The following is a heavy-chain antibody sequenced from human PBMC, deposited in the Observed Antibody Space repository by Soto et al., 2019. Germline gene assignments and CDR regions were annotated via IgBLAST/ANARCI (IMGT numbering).Heavy chain of an antibody. V-gene: IGHV3-15*01. CDR2: IRNKAEGGTT. CDR1: GFTFSNVW. Sequence: LRLSCAASGFTFSNVWMSWVRQAPGKGLELVGRIRNKAEGGTTDYAAPVNGRFTISRDDSKNTLYLQMNSLKTEDTAVYYCTTVPASRFLEALHGRGQGTLVTVSS. D-gene: IGHD3-3*01. CDR3: TTVPASRFLEALHG. J-gene: IGHJ4*02.